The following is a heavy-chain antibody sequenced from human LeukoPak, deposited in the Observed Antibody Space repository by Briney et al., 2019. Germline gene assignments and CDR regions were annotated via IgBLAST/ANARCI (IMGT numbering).Heavy chain of an antibody. CDR2: IYYSGST. CDR1: GGSISTGGYY. J-gene: IGHJ4*02. CDR3: ARDRLLDY. D-gene: IGHD4-11*01. Sequence: SETLSLTCTVSGGSISTGGYYWSWIRQHPEKGLEWIGYIYYSGSTNYNPSLKSRVTISVDTSKNQFSLKLSSVTAADTAVYYCARDRLLDYWGQGTLVTVSS. V-gene: IGHV4-61*08.